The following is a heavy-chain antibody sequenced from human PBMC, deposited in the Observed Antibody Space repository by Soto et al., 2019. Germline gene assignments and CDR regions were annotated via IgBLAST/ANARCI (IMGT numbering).Heavy chain of an antibody. CDR1: GGSIISGDYY. Sequence: SETLSLTCTFSGGSIISGDYYWSWIRQPPGKGLEWIGYIYYSGSTYYNPSLKSRVTISVDTSKNQFSLNLNSVTAADTAVYYCARESNPAPSFWSSYYTGLFDYWGQGTLVTVSS. CDR2: IYYSGST. D-gene: IGHD3-3*01. CDR3: ARESNPAPSFWSSYYTGLFDY. V-gene: IGHV4-30-4*01. J-gene: IGHJ4*02.